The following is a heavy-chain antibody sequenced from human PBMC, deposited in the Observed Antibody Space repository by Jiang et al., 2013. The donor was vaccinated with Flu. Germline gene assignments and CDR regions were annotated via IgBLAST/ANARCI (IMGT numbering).Heavy chain of an antibody. CDR1: GGSISSGSYY. J-gene: IGHJ4*02. CDR3: ARVVPAAIDRPEYSSSWAASPHFDY. D-gene: IGHD2-2*01. V-gene: IGHV4-39*07. Sequence: GSGLVKPSQTLSLTCTVSGGSISSGSYYWGWIRQPPGKGLECIGSIYHSGSTYYNPSLKSRVTISVDTSKNQFSLKLSSVTAADTAVYYCARVVPAAIDRPEYSSSWAASPHFDYWGQGTLVTVSS. CDR2: IYHSGST.